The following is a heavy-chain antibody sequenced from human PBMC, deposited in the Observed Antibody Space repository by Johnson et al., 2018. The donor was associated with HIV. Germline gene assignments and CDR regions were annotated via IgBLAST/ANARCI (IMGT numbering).Heavy chain of an antibody. J-gene: IGHJ3*02. CDR1: GFTFSSYG. CDR2: IWYDGSNK. Sequence: QMHLVESGGGVVQPGRSLRLSCAASGFTFSSYGMHWVRQAPGKGLEWVAVIWYDGSNKYYADSVKGRFTISRDNSKNTLYLQMNSLRAEDTGVYYCARSQPEEYSSSSDAFDIWGQGTMVTVSS. CDR3: ARSQPEEYSSSSDAFDI. D-gene: IGHD6-6*01. V-gene: IGHV3-33*01.